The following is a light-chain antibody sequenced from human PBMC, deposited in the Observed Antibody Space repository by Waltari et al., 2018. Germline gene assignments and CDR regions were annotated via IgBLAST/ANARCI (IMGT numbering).Light chain of an antibody. V-gene: IGLV1-40*01. CDR2: GNS. CDR3: QSFDSSLSVFV. J-gene: IGLJ1*01. CDR1: SPNIGAGYD. Sequence: QSVLTQPPSVSGAPGQRVTISCTGSSPNIGAGYDVHWYQPLPGTAPKLLIYGNSNRPSGVPDRFSGSKSGTSASLAITGLQAEDEADYYCQSFDSSLSVFVFGTGTKVTVL.